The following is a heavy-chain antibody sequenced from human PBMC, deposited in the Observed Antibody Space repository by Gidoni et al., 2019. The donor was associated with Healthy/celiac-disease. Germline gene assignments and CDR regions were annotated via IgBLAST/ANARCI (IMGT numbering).Heavy chain of an antibody. CDR1: GFPFSGSA. V-gene: IGHV3-73*02. CDR2: IRSKANSYAT. D-gene: IGHD2-2*02. CDR3: TTYCSSTSCYTYAAMVTGINSDFDY. J-gene: IGHJ4*02. Sequence: EVQLVESGGGLVQPGGSLKLPCAAPGFPFSGSAMHWVRKASGKGLEWVGRIRSKANSYATAYAASVKGRFTISRDDSKNTAYLQMNSLKTEDTAVYYCTTYCSSTSCYTYAAMVTGINSDFDYWGQGTLVTVSS.